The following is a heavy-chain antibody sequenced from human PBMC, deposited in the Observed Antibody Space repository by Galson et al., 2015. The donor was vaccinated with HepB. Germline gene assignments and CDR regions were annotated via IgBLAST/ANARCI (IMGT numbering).Heavy chain of an antibody. CDR2: IKSKTDGGTT. CDR3: TTDPSGCSSTSCYAEGNHYYYGMDV. V-gene: IGHV3-15*01. D-gene: IGHD2-2*01. J-gene: IGHJ6*02. CDR1: GFTFSNAW. Sequence: SLRLFCAASGFTFSNAWMSWVRQAPGTGLEWVGCIKSKTDGGTTDHTPPVKGRFTISRDDAKNTLYLQMNSLKTEDTAVYYCTTDPSGCSSTSCYAEGNHYYYGMDVWGQGTTVTVSS.